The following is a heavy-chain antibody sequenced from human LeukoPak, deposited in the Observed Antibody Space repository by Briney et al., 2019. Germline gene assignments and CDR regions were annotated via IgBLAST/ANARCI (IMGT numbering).Heavy chain of an antibody. CDR2: IYYSGST. V-gene: IGHV4-59*01. D-gene: IGHD3-3*02. Sequence: SETLSLTCTVSGGSISSYYWSWIRQPPGKGLEWIGYIYYSGSTNYNPSLKCRVTISVDTSKNQFSLKLSSVTAADTAVYYCARVPAGIFGVGMGFDPWGQGTLVTVSS. J-gene: IGHJ5*02. CDR1: GGSISSYY. CDR3: ARVPAGIFGVGMGFDP.